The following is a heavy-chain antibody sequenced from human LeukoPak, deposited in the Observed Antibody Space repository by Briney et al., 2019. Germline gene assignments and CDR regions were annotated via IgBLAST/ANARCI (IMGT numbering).Heavy chain of an antibody. CDR2: IYTSGST. D-gene: IGHD3-22*01. CDR1: GGSISSYY. V-gene: IGHV4-4*07. CDR3: AGITYYYDSSRVDY. Sequence: SETLSLTCTVSGGSISSYYWSWIRQPAGKGLEWIGRIYTSGSTNYNPSLKSRVTMSVDTSKNQFSLKLSSVTAADTAVYYCAGITYYYDSSRVDYWGQGTLVTVSS. J-gene: IGHJ4*02.